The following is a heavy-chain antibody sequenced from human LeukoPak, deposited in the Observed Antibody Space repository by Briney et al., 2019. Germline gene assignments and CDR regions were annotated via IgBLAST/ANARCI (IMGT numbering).Heavy chain of an antibody. D-gene: IGHD3-3*01. CDR3: ARTYVLRFLEWLFNH. CDR2: ISYDGSNK. Sequence: PGGSLRLSCAASGFTFSSYAMHWVRQAPGKGLEWVAVISYDGSNKYYADFVKGRFTISRDNSKNTLYLQMNSLRAEDTAVYYCARTYVLRFLEWLFNHWGQGTLVTVSS. CDR1: GFTFSSYA. V-gene: IGHV3-30-3*01. J-gene: IGHJ5*02.